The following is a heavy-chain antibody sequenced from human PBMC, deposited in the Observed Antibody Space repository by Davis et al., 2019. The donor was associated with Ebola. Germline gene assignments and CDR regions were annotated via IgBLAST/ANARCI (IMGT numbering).Heavy chain of an antibody. J-gene: IGHJ4*02. CDR2: INHSGST. V-gene: IGHV4-34*01. Sequence: SETLSLTCAVYGGTFSDYYWSWIRQPPGKGLEWVGEINHSGSTNYNPSLKSRVTISVDTSKNQISLKLSSLTAADTAVYYCARGGARTYYYGSGSYSFVYYFDYWGQGTLVTVSS. CDR3: ARGGARTYYYGSGSYSFVYYFDY. CDR1: GGTFSDYY. D-gene: IGHD3-10*01.